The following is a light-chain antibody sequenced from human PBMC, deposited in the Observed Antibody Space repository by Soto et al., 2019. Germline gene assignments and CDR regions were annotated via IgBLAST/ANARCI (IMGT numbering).Light chain of an antibody. CDR3: QHRSSGPGT. CDR2: DAS. V-gene: IGKV3-11*01. CDR1: QSVSSY. J-gene: IGKJ1*01. Sequence: EIVLTQSPATLSLSPGERATLSCRASQSVSSYLAWYQHQVGQAPRLLIYDASNRATGIPARFSGSGSGTDFTITISSLEPEAFAVYYCQHRSSGPGTFCQGTKVEIK.